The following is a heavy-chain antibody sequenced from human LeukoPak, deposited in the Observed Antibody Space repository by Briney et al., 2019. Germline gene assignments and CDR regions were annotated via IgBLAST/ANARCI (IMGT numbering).Heavy chain of an antibody. CDR1: GYTFTGYY. V-gene: IGHV1-2*04. D-gene: IGHD6-19*01. CDR2: INPNSGGT. Sequence: ASVKVSCKASGYTFTGYYMHWVRQAPGQGLEWMGWINPNSGGTNYAQKFQGWVTMTRDTSISTAYMELSRLRSDDTAVYYCAREGIAVAGGEYYYYYGMDVWGQGTTVTVSS. J-gene: IGHJ6*02. CDR3: AREGIAVAGGEYYYYYGMDV.